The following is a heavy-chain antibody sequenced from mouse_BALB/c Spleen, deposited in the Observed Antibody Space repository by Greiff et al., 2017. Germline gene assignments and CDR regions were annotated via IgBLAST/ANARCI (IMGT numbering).Heavy chain of an antibody. Sequence: QVQLQQSGAELMKPGASVKISCTATGYTFSSYWIEWVKQRPGHGLEWIGEILPGSGSTNYNEKFKGKATFTADTSSNTSYMQLSSLTSEDSAVYYCAARAGGIPAGFAYWGQGTLVTVSA. J-gene: IGHJ3*01. CDR1: GYTFSSYW. V-gene: IGHV1-9*01. CDR2: ILPGSGST. CDR3: AARAGGIPAGFAY.